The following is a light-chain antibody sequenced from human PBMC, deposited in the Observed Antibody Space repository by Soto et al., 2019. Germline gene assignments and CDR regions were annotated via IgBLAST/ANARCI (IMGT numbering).Light chain of an antibody. CDR2: KAP. Sequence: DIQMTQSPSTLSGSVGDRVTITCRGSQTISSWLAWYQQKPGKAPKLLIYKAPTLKSGVPSRFSGSGSGTEFTLTISSLQPDDFATYYCQHYNSYSEAFGQGTKLDIK. CDR1: QTISSW. V-gene: IGKV1-5*03. J-gene: IGKJ1*01. CDR3: QHYNSYSEA.